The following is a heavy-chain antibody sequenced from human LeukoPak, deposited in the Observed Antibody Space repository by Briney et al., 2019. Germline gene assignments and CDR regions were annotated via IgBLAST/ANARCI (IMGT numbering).Heavy chain of an antibody. CDR3: VPKGNEGY. Sequence: PGGSLRLSCSASGFIFSSYAMHWVRQAPGKGLEYVSSISPNGGTTYYADSVKGRFSISRDNSKNVLYLQMSSLRPVDTAVYYCVPKGNEGYWGQGTLVTVSS. J-gene: IGHJ4*02. V-gene: IGHV3-64D*06. CDR1: GFIFSSYA. CDR2: ISPNGGTT. D-gene: IGHD1-1*01.